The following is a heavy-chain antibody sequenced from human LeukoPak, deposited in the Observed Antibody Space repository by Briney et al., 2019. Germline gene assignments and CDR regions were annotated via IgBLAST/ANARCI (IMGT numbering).Heavy chain of an antibody. CDR3: ARDQLVVVPAGAFDI. V-gene: IGHV4-59*01. CDR1: GGSISSYY. D-gene: IGHD2-2*01. CDR2: IYYSGST. Sequence: TTSETLSLTCTVSGGSISSYYWSWIRQPPGKGLEWIGSIYYSGSTYYNPSLKSRVTISVDTSKNQFSLKLSSVTAADTAVYYCARDQLVVVPAGAFDIWGQGTMVTVSS. J-gene: IGHJ3*02.